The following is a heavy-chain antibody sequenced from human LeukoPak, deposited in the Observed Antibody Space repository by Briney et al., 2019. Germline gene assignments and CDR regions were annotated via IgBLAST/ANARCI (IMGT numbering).Heavy chain of an antibody. V-gene: IGHV3-30*18. CDR3: AKDVGYYGSGSYYSD. CDR1: GFTFSSYG. CDR2: ISNDGIKK. D-gene: IGHD3-10*01. Sequence: GGSLRLSWAASGFTFSSYGMHWVRQAPGKGLEWVAVISNDGIKKYYADSVKGRFTISRDNSKNTLYLQMNSLRVEDTAVYYCAKDVGYYGSGSYYSDWGQGTLVTVSS. J-gene: IGHJ4*02.